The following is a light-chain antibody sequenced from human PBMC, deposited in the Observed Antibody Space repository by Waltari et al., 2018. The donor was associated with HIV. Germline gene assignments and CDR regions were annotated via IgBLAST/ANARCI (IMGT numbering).Light chain of an antibody. Sequence: QSVLTQPPSASGTPGQRVTISCSGSSSNIGSKTVNWYQRLPGTAPKLLIFYNNHPPSGVPDRFAGSKAGTSASRAISGLQSEDEADYYCAAWDRSLNGPVFGTGTKVTVL. CDR1: SSNIGSKT. V-gene: IGLV1-44*01. J-gene: IGLJ1*01. CDR2: YNN. CDR3: AAWDRSLNGPV.